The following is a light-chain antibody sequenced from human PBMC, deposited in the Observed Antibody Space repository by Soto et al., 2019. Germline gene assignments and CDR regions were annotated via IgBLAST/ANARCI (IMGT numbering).Light chain of an antibody. V-gene: IGKV3-15*01. J-gene: IGKJ1*01. Sequence: ERVMTQSPGTLSLSPGDTATLSCRASQSLGSDLAWYQQKPGQAPRLLIFGASARPTGIPARISGSGSGTEFTLTISSLRSEDFAVYFCQQYYNWPRTFGQGTKVDIK. CDR1: QSLGSD. CDR3: QQYYNWPRT. CDR2: GAS.